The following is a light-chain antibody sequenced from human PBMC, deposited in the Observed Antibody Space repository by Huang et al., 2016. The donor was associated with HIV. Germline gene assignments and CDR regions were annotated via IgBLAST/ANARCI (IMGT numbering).Light chain of an antibody. Sequence: EIVLTQSPGTLSLSPGERATLSCRASQSVSSNYLAWYQQKPGQAPRLLIAGASSMATGIPDRFSGSGSGTDFTLSISRLEPEDFAVYYCQHYGNSRWTFGLGTKVDIK. CDR2: GAS. J-gene: IGKJ1*01. CDR3: QHYGNSRWT. V-gene: IGKV3-20*01. CDR1: QSVSSNY.